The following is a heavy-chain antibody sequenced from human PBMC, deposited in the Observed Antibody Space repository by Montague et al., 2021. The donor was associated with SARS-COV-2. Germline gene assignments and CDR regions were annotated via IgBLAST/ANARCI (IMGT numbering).Heavy chain of an antibody. CDR2: IYYTGST. D-gene: IGHD7-27*01. Sequence: TRSLTCTVSGGSISGDNHYWTWIRQHPGKGLEWIAYIYYTGSTSYNPSLQSRLRTSLDTSKNQFSLTLTSVTAADTAIYYCARNRGWGSRGAGYIDLWGRGTLVTASS. CDR1: GGSISGDNHY. V-gene: IGHV4-31*03. J-gene: IGHJ2*01. CDR3: ARNRGWGSRGAGYIDL.